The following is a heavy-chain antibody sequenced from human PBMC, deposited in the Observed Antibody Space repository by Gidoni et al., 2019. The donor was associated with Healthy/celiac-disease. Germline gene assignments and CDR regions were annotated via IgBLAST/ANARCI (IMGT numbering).Heavy chain of an antibody. J-gene: IGHJ5*02. Sequence: EVQLVQSGAAVKKPGESLKISCKGSGYSFTSYWIGWVRQMPGKGLEWMVIIYPGDSDTRYSPSFQGQVTISADKSISTAYLQWSSLKASDTAMYYCARLSGPFMVRGVIITGWFDPWGQGTLVTVSS. D-gene: IGHD3-10*01. CDR1: GYSFTSYW. CDR3: ARLSGPFMVRGVIITGWFDP. V-gene: IGHV5-51*01. CDR2: IYPGDSDT.